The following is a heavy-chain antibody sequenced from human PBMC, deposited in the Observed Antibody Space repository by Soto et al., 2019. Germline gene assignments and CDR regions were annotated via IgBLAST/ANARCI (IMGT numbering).Heavy chain of an antibody. V-gene: IGHV4-59*01. Sequence: SETLSLTCTVSGGSISSYYWSWIRQPPGKGLEWIGYIYYSGSTNYNPSLKSRVTISVDTSKNQFSLKLSSVTAADTAVYYCAREGGDSSPLLGYYGMDVWGQGTTVTVSS. J-gene: IGHJ6*02. CDR2: IYYSGST. CDR3: AREGGDSSPLLGYYGMDV. CDR1: GGSISSYY. D-gene: IGHD3-22*01.